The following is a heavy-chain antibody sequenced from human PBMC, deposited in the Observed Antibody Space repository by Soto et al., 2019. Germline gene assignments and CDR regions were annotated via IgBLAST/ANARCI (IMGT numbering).Heavy chain of an antibody. Sequence: LRLSCSASGFTFSSYAMHWVRQAPGKGLEYVSAISSNGGSTYYADSVKGRFTISRDNSKNTLYLQMSSLRAEDTAVYYCVKPAAGIVVVPAADFDYWGQGTLVTVSS. CDR2: ISSNGGST. J-gene: IGHJ4*02. V-gene: IGHV3-64D*06. CDR3: VKPAAGIVVVPAADFDY. CDR1: GFTFSSYA. D-gene: IGHD2-2*01.